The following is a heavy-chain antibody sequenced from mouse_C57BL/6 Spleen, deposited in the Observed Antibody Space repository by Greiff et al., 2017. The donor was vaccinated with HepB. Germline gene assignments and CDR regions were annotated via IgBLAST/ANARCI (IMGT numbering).Heavy chain of an antibody. CDR3: ARRAMDY. V-gene: IGHV5-4*03. Sequence: EVKLMESGGGLVKPGGSLKLSCAASGFTFSSYAMSWVRQTPEKRLEWVATISDGGSYTYYPDNVKGRFTISRDNAKNNLYLQMSHLKSEDTAMYYCARRAMDYWCQGTPVTVSS. J-gene: IGHJ4*01. CDR2: ISDGGSYT. CDR1: GFTFSSYA.